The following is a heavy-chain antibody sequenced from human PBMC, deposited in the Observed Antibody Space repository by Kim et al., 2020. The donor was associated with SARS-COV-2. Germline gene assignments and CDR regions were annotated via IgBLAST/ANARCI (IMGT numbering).Heavy chain of an antibody. J-gene: IGHJ4*02. CDR2: INTNTGHT. D-gene: IGHD1-26*01. CDR1: GYTFTSFD. Sequence: ASVKVSCKASGYTFTSFDINWVRQAAGKGLEWMGWINTNTGHTGYAQKFQGRVSMTRNTSISTAYMELSGLRSDDAAVYFCARGRGRWVALYWGQGTQVT. V-gene: IGHV1-8*02. CDR3: ARGRGRWVALY.